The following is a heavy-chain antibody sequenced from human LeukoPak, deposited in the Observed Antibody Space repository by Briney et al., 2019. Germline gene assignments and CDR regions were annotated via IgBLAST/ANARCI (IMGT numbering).Heavy chain of an antibody. Sequence: GGSLRLSCAASGFTFSSYAMSWVRQAPGKGLEWVSAISGSGGSTYYADSVKGRFTISRDNSKNTLYLQMNSLRAEDTAVYYCAKALDAYCGGDCYSDYWGQGTLVTVSS. CDR2: ISGSGGST. CDR3: AKALDAYCGGDCYSDY. J-gene: IGHJ4*02. V-gene: IGHV3-23*01. D-gene: IGHD2-21*02. CDR1: GFTFSSYA.